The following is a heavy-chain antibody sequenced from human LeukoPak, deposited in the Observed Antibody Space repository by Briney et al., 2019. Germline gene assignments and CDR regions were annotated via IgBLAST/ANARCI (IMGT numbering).Heavy chain of an antibody. CDR2: INPNSGGT. Sequence: ASVKVSCKASGYTFTGYYMHWVRQAPGQGLEWMGWINPNSGGTNYAQKFQGRVTMTRDTSISTAYMELSRLRSDDTAVYYCARDREISSWYDYYYYYYGMDVWGQGTTVTVSS. CDR1: GYTFTGYY. D-gene: IGHD6-13*01. J-gene: IGHJ6*02. CDR3: ARDREISSWYDYYYYYYGMDV. V-gene: IGHV1-2*02.